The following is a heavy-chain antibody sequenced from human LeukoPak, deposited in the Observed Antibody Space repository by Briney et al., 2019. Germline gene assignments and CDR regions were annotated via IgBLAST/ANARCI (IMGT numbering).Heavy chain of an antibody. CDR3: AKDRYHDTSPRPY. J-gene: IGHJ4*02. V-gene: IGHV3-23*01. CDR2: IGGGGSPT. Sequence: PGGSLRLSCAVSGFAFSSYAMSWVRQAPGKGLEWVSSIGGGGSPTFYADSVRGRFTISRDNSKNALYLQMNSLRAEDTAVYYCAKDRYHDTSPRPYWGQGTLVTVSS. D-gene: IGHD3-16*02. CDR1: GFAFSSYA.